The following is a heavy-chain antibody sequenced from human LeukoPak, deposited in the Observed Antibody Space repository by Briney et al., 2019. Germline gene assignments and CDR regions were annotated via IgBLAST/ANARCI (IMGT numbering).Heavy chain of an antibody. J-gene: IGHJ4*02. V-gene: IGHV4-59*12. CDR1: GGSISSYY. CDR2: IYYSGST. Sequence: SETLSLTCTVSGGSISSYYWSWIRQPPGKGLEWIGYIYYSGSTNYNPSLKSRVTISVDTSKNQFSLKLSSVTAADTAVYYCAREANWGAAAYYFDYWGQGTLVTVSS. CDR3: AREANWGAAAYYFDY. D-gene: IGHD6-13*01.